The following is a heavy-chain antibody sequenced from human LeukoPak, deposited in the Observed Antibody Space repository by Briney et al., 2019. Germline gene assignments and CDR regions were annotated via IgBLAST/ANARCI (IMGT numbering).Heavy chain of an antibody. D-gene: IGHD3-3*01. Sequence: GGSLRLSCAASGFTFSSYAMSLVRQAPGKGLEWVSAISGSGGSTYYADSVKGRFTISRDNSKNTLYLQMNSLRAEDTAVYYCAREGDFSTYYFDYWGQGTLVTVSS. CDR2: ISGSGGST. V-gene: IGHV3-23*01. CDR3: AREGDFSTYYFDY. CDR1: GFTFSSYA. J-gene: IGHJ4*02.